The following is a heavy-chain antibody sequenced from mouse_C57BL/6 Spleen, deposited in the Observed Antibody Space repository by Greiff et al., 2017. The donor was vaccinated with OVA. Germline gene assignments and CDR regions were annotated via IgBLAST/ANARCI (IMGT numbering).Heavy chain of an antibody. Sequence: VQLQESGPGLVAPSQSLSITCTVSGFSLTSYAISWVRQPPGKGLEWLGVIWTGGGTNYNSALKSRLSISKDNSKSQVFLKMNSLQTDDTARYDCARLDWDEGDAMDYWGQGTSVTVSS. D-gene: IGHD4-1*01. J-gene: IGHJ4*01. V-gene: IGHV2-9-1*01. CDR1: GFSLTSYA. CDR3: ARLDWDEGDAMDY. CDR2: IWTGGGT.